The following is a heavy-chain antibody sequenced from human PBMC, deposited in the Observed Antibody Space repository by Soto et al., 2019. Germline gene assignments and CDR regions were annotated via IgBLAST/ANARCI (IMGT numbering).Heavy chain of an antibody. V-gene: IGHV4-39*01. D-gene: IGHD4-17*01. CDR1: SGSISSSSYY. J-gene: IGHJ6*03. CDR3: ARHHTEYSYYYYMDV. CDR2: IYYSGTT. Sequence: PSETMSLTCTVSSGSISSSSYYWGWISQPPGKGLEWIGTIYYSGTTYYNPSLKSRVTISVDTSKNQFSLKLSSVTAADTAVYYCARHHTEYSYYYYMDVWGKGTTVTVS.